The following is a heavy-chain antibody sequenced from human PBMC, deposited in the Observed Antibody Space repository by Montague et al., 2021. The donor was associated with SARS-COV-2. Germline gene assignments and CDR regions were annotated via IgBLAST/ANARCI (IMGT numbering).Heavy chain of an antibody. Sequence: TLSLTCSVSGGSISNGSYHWSWIRQPPGKGLEWIGYIFPGGSTYYNASLQSRVTISIDTSKNQLSLRLTSITAADTAVYCCARVGADFGDYGWLDPWGQGILVTVS. J-gene: IGHJ5*01. CDR3: ARVGADFGDYGWLDP. CDR1: GGSISNGSYH. V-gene: IGHV4-30-2*01. D-gene: IGHD4-17*01. CDR2: IFPGGST.